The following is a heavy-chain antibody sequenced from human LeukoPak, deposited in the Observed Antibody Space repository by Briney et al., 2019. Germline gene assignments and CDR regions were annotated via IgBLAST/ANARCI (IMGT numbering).Heavy chain of an antibody. D-gene: IGHD3-16*02. CDR3: ARDRAFGGFIIWGVEKDAFDI. J-gene: IGHJ3*02. CDR1: GYTFTGYY. Sequence: EASVKVSCKASGYTFTGYYMHWVRQAPGQGLEWMGWINPNSGGTSYAPKFQGRVTMTRDMSTTTVYMDLSSLRSEDTALYYCARDRAFGGFIIWGVEKDAFDIWGQGTMVTVSS. CDR2: INPNSGGT. V-gene: IGHV1-2*02.